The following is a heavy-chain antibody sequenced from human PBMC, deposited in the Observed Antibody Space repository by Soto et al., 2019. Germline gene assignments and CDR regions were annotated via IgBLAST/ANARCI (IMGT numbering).Heavy chain of an antibody. D-gene: IGHD6-19*01. J-gene: IGHJ4*02. CDR3: ARDSTDWYGFDY. CDR1: GFSLSTRGVG. V-gene: IGHV2-5*02. CDR2: IYWDDDK. Sequence: QITLKESGPTLVKPTQTLTLTCTFSGFSLSTRGVGVGWIRQPPGKALEWLALIYWDDDKRYSPSLKSRLTITKDTSKNQVVLTLTNVAPVDTRTYYCARDSTDWYGFDYWGQGALVTVSS.